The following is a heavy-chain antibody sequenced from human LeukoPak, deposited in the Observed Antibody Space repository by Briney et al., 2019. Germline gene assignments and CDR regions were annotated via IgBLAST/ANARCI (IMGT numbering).Heavy chain of an antibody. CDR1: GFTFSSYG. CDR3: AKQRVGAGFGELLLNYMDV. V-gene: IGHV3-30*18. J-gene: IGHJ6*03. Sequence: PGGSLRLSCAASGFTFSSYGMHWVRQAPGKGLEWVAVISYDGSNKYYADSVKGRFTISRDNSKNTLYLQMNSLRAEDTAVYYCAKQRVGAGFGELLLNYMDVWGKGTTVTVSS. CDR2: ISYDGSNK. D-gene: IGHD3-10*01.